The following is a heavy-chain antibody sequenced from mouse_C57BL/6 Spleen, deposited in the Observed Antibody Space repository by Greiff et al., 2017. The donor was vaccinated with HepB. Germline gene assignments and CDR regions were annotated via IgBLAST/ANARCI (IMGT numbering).Heavy chain of an antibody. CDR1: GYTFTSYW. V-gene: IGHV1-61*01. CDR2: IYPSDSET. Sequence: QVQLQQPGAELVRPGSSVKLSCKASGYTFTSYWMAWVKQRPGQGLEWIGNIYPSDSETHYNQKFKDKATLTVDKSSSTAYMQLSSLTSEDSAVYYCARTGYDSNTHYFDYWGQGTTLTVSA. J-gene: IGHJ2*01. CDR3: ARTGYDSNTHYFDY. D-gene: IGHD2-5*01.